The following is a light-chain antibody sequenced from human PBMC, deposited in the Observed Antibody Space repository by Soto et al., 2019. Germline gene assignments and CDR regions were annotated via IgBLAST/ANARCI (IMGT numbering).Light chain of an antibody. V-gene: IGKV3-15*01. CDR3: QQYNNWPIT. CDR2: GAS. CDR1: QSISSN. J-gene: IGKJ5*01. Sequence: EIVMTQSPATLSVSPGERATLSCRASQSISSNLDWYQQKPGQAPRLLIYGASTRATGIPARFSGSGSGTEFTLTISSLQSEDFAVYYCQQYNNWPITFGKGTRLEIK.